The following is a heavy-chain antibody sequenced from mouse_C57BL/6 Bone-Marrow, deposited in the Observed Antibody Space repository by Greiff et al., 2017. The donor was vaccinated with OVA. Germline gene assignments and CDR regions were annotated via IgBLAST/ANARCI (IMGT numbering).Heavy chain of an antibody. D-gene: IGHD1-1*01. V-gene: IGHV14-3*01. CDR3: ARGNFGSSFYAMDY. CDR2: IDPANDNT. CDR1: GFNIKNTY. J-gene: IGHJ4*01. Sequence: VQLKQSVAELVRPGASVKLSCTASGFNIKNTYMHWVQQRPEQGLEWIGRIDPANDNTKYAPKFQGKATMTADTSSNTAYLQLSSLSSEDTAVYCCARGNFGSSFYAMDYWGQGTSVTVSS.